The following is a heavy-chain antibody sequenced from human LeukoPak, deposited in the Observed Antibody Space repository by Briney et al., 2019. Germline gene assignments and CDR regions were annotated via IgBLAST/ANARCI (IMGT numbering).Heavy chain of an antibody. CDR2: LQSDGITT. D-gene: IGHD3-22*01. V-gene: IGHV3-74*01. CDR3: ARQYAEYYYDSGGYNDY. J-gene: IGHJ4*02. CDR1: GFTFSNYW. Sequence: GGSLRLSCAVSGFTFSNYWMHWVRQAPGKGLVWVSCLQSDGITTSYADSVKGRFTISRDNAKNTLYLQMNSLKVEDTAVYYCARQYAEYYYDSGGYNDYWGQGTLVTVSS.